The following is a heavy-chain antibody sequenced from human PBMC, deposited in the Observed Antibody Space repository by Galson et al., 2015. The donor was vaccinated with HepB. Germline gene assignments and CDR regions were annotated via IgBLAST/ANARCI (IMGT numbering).Heavy chain of an antibody. CDR3: ATPSSGSSPGAFDI. V-gene: IGHV1-46*01. J-gene: IGHJ3*02. Sequence: SVKVSCKASGYTFTNYYIHWVRQAPGQGLEWVGIINPRGGTTTYAQKLQGRVTMTSDTSTSTVDMELRSLRSEDTAVYYCATPSSGSSPGAFDIWGQGTMVTVSS. D-gene: IGHD3-10*01. CDR2: INPRGGTT. CDR1: GYTFTNYY.